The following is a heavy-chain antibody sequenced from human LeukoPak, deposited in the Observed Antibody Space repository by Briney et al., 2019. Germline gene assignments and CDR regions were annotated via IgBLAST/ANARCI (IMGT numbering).Heavy chain of an antibody. Sequence: GGSLRLSCAASGFTFSSYSMNWVRQAPGKGLEWVSSISSSSSYIYYADSVKGRFTISRDNSQNTVSLQVNNLRTEDTALYYCAKTSLSDASGHYYYMDVWGKGTTVTVSS. J-gene: IGHJ6*03. V-gene: IGHV3-21*01. CDR2: ISSSSSYI. CDR3: AKTSLSDASGHYYYMDV. CDR1: GFTFSSYS. D-gene: IGHD3-3*01.